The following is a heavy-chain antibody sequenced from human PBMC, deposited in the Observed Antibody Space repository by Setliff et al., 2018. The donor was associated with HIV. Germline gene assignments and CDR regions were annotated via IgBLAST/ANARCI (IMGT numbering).Heavy chain of an antibody. D-gene: IGHD1-1*01. CDR3: ASAGSGTRAPPRY. J-gene: IGHJ4*02. CDR1: GYSISSGYY. Sequence: SETLSLTCAVSGYSISSGYYWGWIRQPPGKGLEWIGSIYHSGSTYYNPSLKSRVTISVDTSKNQFSLKLSSVTAADTAVYYCASAGSGTRAPPRYWGQGTRVTVSS. CDR2: IYHSGST. V-gene: IGHV4-38-2*01.